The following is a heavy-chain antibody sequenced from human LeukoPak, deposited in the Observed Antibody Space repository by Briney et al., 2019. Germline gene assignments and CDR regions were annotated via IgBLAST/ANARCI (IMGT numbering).Heavy chain of an antibody. CDR2: IVVGSGNT. CDR3: AADRDYYGSGGDAFDL. J-gene: IGHJ3*01. V-gene: IGHV1-58*02. Sequence: SVKVSCKSSGFTFTSSAMQWVRQARGQRLEWIGWIVVGSGNTNYPQKFQERATITRDMSSTTAYMELSSLRSEYTAMYYCAADRDYYGSGGDAFDLWGQGTMVTVSS. D-gene: IGHD3-10*01. CDR1: GFTFTSSA.